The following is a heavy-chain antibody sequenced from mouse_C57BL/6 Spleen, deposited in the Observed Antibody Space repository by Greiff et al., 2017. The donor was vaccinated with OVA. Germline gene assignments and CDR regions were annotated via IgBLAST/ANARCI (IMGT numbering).Heavy chain of an antibody. V-gene: IGHV1-50*01. CDR2: IDPSDSYT. CDR1: GYTFTSYW. J-gene: IGHJ2*01. Sequence: QVQLQQPGAELVKPGASVKLSCKASGYTFTSYWMQWVKQRPGQGLEWIGEIDPSDSYTNYNQKFKGKATLTVDTSSSTAYMQLSSLTSEDSAVYYCARNYYGSSPYFDYWGQGTTLTVSS. CDR3: ARNYYGSSPYFDY. D-gene: IGHD1-1*01.